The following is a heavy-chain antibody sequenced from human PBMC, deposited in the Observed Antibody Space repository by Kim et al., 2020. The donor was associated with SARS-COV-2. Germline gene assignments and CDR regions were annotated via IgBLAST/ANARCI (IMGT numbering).Heavy chain of an antibody. J-gene: IGHJ5*02. CDR1: GFTFSDYY. V-gene: IGHV3-11*06. Sequence: GGSLRLSCAASGFTFSDYYMSWIRQAPGKGLEWVSYISSSSSYTNYADSVKGRFTISRDNAKNSLYLQMNSLRAEDTAVYYCARGMVYAKGWFDPWGQGTLVTVSS. CDR2: ISSSSSYT. D-gene: IGHD2-8*01. CDR3: ARGMVYAKGWFDP.